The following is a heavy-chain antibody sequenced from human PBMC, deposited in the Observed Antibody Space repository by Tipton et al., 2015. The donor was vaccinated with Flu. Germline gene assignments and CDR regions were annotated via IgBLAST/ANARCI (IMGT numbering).Heavy chain of an antibody. J-gene: IGHJ6*02. CDR1: GFTFSDYN. Sequence: SLRLSCAASGFTFSDYNMHWVRQAPGKGLEWVAVIWYGGSNKYYADSVKGRFTISSDNSRNTVYLQMNSLRVEDTAVYYCARDRPLLRFLEWSSYGMDVWGQGTTVTVSS. D-gene: IGHD3-3*01. CDR3: ARDRPLLRFLEWSSYGMDV. V-gene: IGHV3-33*01. CDR2: IWYGGSNK.